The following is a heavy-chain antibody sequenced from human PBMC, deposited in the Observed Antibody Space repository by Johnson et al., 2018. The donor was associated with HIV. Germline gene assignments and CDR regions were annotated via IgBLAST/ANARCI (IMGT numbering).Heavy chain of an antibody. J-gene: IGHJ3*02. V-gene: IGHV3-7*03. Sequence: VQLVESGGGVVRPGGSLRLSCAASGFTFDDYGMSWVRQAPGKGLEWVANIKQDGSEKYYVDSVKGRFTISRDNSKNTLYLQMNSLRAEDTAVYYCARSLGVGAFDIWGQGTMVTVSS. CDR1: GFTFDDYG. D-gene: IGHD3-10*01. CDR2: IKQDGSEK. CDR3: ARSLGVGAFDI.